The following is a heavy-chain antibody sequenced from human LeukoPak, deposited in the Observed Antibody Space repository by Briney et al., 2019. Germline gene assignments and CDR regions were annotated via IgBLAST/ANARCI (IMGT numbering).Heavy chain of an antibody. CDR2: ISGSGRST. D-gene: IGHD1-1*01. Sequence: GGSLRLSCAASGFSFTSYAMNWVRQAPGKGLEWVSAISGSGRSTYSADSVRGRFTTSRDNSKNILYLQMNNLRGEDTAVYYCAKAGARGNVNWFDSWGQGTLVTVSS. V-gene: IGHV3-23*01. CDR3: AKAGARGNVNWFDS. CDR1: GFSFTSYA. J-gene: IGHJ5*01.